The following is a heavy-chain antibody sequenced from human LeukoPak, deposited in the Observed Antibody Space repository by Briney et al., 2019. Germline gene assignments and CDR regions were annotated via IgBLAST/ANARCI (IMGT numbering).Heavy chain of an antibody. J-gene: IGHJ4*02. CDR3: AKWGDYDVLTGYYVSDY. CDR2: ITGSGGNT. D-gene: IGHD3-9*01. Sequence: GALRLSCAASGFTFSNYAMSWVRQAPGKGLEWVSAITGSGGNTYYADSVKGRFTISRDNSKNTVFLQMNSLRAEDTAVYYCAKWGDYDVLTGYYVSDYWGQGTLVTVSS. CDR1: GFTFSNYA. V-gene: IGHV3-23*01.